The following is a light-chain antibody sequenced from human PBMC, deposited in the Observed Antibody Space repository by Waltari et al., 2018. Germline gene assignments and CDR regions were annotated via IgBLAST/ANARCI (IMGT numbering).Light chain of an antibody. V-gene: IGKV1-39*01. CDR1: QMSRSY. CDR3: QQTDSVT. J-gene: IGKJ4*01. Sequence: ITCRASQMSRSYVNLYQQKPGRAPKLLIYSTSGLESGVPSRFSGSGSGTDFTLTISSLQPEDFATYYCQQTDSVTFGGGTKVEIK. CDR2: STS.